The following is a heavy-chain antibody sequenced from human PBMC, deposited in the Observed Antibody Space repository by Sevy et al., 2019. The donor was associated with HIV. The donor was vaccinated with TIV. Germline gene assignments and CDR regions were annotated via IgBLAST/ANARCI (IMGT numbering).Heavy chain of an antibody. J-gene: IGHJ4*02. Sequence: SETLSLTCAVSGYSISSGYQWGWIRQPPGKGLEWIGTIYHSGSNYYNPSLKSRVTISVDTSKNQFSLKLNSMTAADTAVYFCARVAAYWGQGILVTVSS. CDR3: ARVAAY. D-gene: IGHD6-25*01. CDR2: IYHSGSN. CDR1: GYSISSGYQ. V-gene: IGHV4-38-2*01.